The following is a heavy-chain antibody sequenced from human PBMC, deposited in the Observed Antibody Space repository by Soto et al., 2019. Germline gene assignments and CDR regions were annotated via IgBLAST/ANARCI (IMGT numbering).Heavy chain of an antibody. D-gene: IGHD3-3*01. V-gene: IGHV3-23*01. CDR3: AKDPRWGLEWSKTY. J-gene: IGHJ4*02. CDR2: ISGSGGST. CDR1: GFTFSSYA. Sequence: GGSLRLSCAASGFTFSSYAMSWVRQAPGKGLEWVSAISGSGGSTYYADSVKGRFTISRDNSKNTLYLQMNSLRAEDTAVYYCAKDPRWGLEWSKTYWGQGTLVTVSS.